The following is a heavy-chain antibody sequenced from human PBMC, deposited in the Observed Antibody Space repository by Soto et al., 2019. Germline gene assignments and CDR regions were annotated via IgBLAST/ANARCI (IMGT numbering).Heavy chain of an antibody. V-gene: IGHV1-8*01. CDR3: ARQRGSGWFDH. CDR2: MNPNSGNT. D-gene: IGHD6-19*01. CDR1: GYTFTSYD. J-gene: IGHJ5*02. Sequence: QVQLVQSGAEVKKPGASVKVSCKASGYTFTSYDINWVRQATGQGLEWMGWMNPNSGNTGYAQKFQGRVTMTRNTNINKAYIGLRSLGSEKPAVYYLARQRGSGWFDHWGQGTLFTVSS.